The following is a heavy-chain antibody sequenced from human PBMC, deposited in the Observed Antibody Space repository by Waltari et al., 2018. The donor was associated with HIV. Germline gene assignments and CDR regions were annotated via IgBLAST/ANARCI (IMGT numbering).Heavy chain of an antibody. CDR3: ARRGYCSSTSCSAVDY. Sequence: QVQLVQSGAEVKKPGASVKVSCKASGYTFTSYDINWVRQATGQGLEWMGWMNPNRGNTGYAQKFQGRVTMTRNTSISTAYMGLSSLRSEDTAVYYCARRGYCSSTSCSAVDYWGQGTLVTVSS. CDR2: MNPNRGNT. CDR1: GYTFTSYD. J-gene: IGHJ4*02. V-gene: IGHV1-8*01. D-gene: IGHD2-2*01.